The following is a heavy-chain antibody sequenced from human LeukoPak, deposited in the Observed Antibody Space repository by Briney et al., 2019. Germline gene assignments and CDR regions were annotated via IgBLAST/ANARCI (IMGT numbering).Heavy chain of an antibody. V-gene: IGHV3-72*01. J-gene: IGHJ4*02. D-gene: IGHD5-18*01. CDR1: GFTFSAPY. CDR3: ATLIQATSANYFDY. CDR2: TRNRATSYTT. Sequence: GGSLRLSCVASGFTFSAPYMDWVRQSPGKGLEWVGRTRNRATSYTTEYAASVKGRFTISRDDSKSSLYLQMNSLKTEDTAVYYCATLIQATSANYFDYWGQGTLVTVSS.